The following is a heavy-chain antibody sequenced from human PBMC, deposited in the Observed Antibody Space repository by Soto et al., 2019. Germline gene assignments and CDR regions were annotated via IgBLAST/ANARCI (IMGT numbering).Heavy chain of an antibody. CDR1: GFTFSSYA. V-gene: IGHV3-23*01. CDR3: ARARRGAPYYYTMDL. D-gene: IGHD3-10*01. Sequence: GSLRLSCIASGFTFSSYAMTWVRQAPGKGLEWVSDISGSGGITYYADSVKGRFTISRDNSKNTLNLQMNSLRADDTAVYYCARARRGAPYYYTMDLWGQGTTVT. J-gene: IGHJ6*02. CDR2: ISGSGGIT.